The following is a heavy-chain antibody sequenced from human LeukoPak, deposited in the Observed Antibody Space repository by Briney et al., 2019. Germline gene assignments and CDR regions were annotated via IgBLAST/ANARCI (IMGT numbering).Heavy chain of an antibody. V-gene: IGHV1-18*01. J-gene: IGHJ1*01. CDR2: ISVYNGNT. Sequence: ASVKVSCKASGFPFTSYGISWVRQAPGQGPEWMGWISVYNGNTNYAQKFQGRVTMTTDTSTSTAYMELRSLRSDDTAVYYCAKAGHGMIVVVKVFFQHWGQGTLVTVSS. CDR1: GFPFTSYG. CDR3: AKAGHGMIVVVKVFFQH. D-gene: IGHD3-22*01.